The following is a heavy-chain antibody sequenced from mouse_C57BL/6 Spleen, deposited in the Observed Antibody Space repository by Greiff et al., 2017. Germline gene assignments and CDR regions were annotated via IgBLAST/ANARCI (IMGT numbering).Heavy chain of an antibody. CDR1: GFTFSSYG. CDR2: ISSGGSYT. CDR3: ARLTTVVAWDY. V-gene: IGHV5-6*01. D-gene: IGHD1-1*01. J-gene: IGHJ2*01. Sequence: EVQVVESGGDLVKPGGSLKLSCAASGFTFSSYGMSWVRQTPDKRLEWVATISSGGSYTYYPDSVKGRFTISRDNAKNTLYLQMSSLKSEDTAMYYCARLTTVVAWDYWGQGTTLTVSS.